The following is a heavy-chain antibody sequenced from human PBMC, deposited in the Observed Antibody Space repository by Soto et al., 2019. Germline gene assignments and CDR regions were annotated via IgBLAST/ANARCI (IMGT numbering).Heavy chain of an antibody. CDR3: ARGRVVGDTFYYSYAMDV. J-gene: IGHJ6*02. CDR1: GGSFSGYY. D-gene: IGHD2-2*01. V-gene: IGHV4-34*01. CDR2: INHSGST. Sequence: TSETLSLTCAVYGGSFSGYYWSWIRQPPGQGLEWIGEINHSGSTNYNPSPKSRVTISVDTSKNQLSLKLSSVTAADTAVYYCARGRVVGDTFYYSYAMDVWGQGTTVTVSS.